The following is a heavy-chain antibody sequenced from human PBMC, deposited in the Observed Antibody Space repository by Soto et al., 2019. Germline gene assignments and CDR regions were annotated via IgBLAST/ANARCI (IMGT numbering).Heavy chain of an antibody. J-gene: IGHJ3*02. CDR3: ASLAGNPAPSDYIWGSYRERAFDI. CDR1: GGSISSYY. D-gene: IGHD3-16*02. CDR2: IYYSGST. V-gene: IGHV4-59*01. Sequence: SETLSLTCTVSGGSISSYYWSWIRQPPGKGLEWIGYIYYSGSTNYNPSLKSRVTISVDTSKNQFSLKLSSVTAADTAVYYCASLAGNPAPSDYIWGSYRERAFDIWGQGTMVTVSS.